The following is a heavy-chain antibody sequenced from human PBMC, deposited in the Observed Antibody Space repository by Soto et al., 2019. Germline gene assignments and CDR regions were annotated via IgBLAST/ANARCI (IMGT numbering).Heavy chain of an antibody. Sequence: QVQLQQWGAGLLKPSETLSLTCAVYGGSFNGYFWSWIRQSPGKGLEWIGEINNSGRTNYNPSLKSRVTTSVDTSKNQFSLKLTSVTAADTAVYYCARGWDYGDYAWFDPWGQGTLVTVSS. V-gene: IGHV4-34*01. CDR1: GGSFNGYF. CDR3: ARGWDYGDYAWFDP. D-gene: IGHD4-17*01. CDR2: INNSGRT. J-gene: IGHJ5*02.